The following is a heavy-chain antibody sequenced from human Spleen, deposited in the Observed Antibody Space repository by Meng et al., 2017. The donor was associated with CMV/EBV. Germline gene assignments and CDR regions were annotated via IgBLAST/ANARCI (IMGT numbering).Heavy chain of an antibody. J-gene: IGHJ6*02. V-gene: IGHV1-46*01. CDR1: GHTFTNNL. D-gene: IGHD3-3*01. CDR2: INPTGGIK. CDR3: AGGGEIFGVVIPQTYYYYYGMDV. Sequence: ASVKVSCKASGHTFTNNLMHWLRQAPGQGLEWMGVINPTGGIKIYAQKFQGRVTMTSDTSTSTVDMELSSLRSEDTAVYYCAGGGEIFGVVIPQTYYYYYGMDVWGQGTTVTVSS.